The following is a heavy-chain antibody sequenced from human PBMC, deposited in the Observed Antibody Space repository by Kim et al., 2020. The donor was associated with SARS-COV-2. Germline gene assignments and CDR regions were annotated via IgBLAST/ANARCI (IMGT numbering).Heavy chain of an antibody. J-gene: IGHJ3*02. V-gene: IGHV3-73*01. Sequence: SVEGRVTISRDASTNTAYLQMNSLKTEDTAVYFCTRVPGTPLAFWDAFDIWGQGTMVTVSS. D-gene: IGHD1-1*01. CDR3: TRVPGTPLAFWDAFDI.